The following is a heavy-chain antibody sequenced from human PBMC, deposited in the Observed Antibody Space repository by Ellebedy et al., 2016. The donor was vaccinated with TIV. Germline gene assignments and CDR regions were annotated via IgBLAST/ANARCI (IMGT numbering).Heavy chain of an antibody. V-gene: IGHV3-30*02. CDR1: GFSFTNYG. Sequence: PGGSLRLSCVASGFSFTNYGMHWVRQAPGKGLEWVAFKRFDGRSEYNGDSVKGRFFISRDVSKNTLFLQMSRLRAEDTAVYYCTRETSPSPGAVAGTGFDCWGQGTLVIVSS. D-gene: IGHD6-19*01. J-gene: IGHJ4*02. CDR2: KRFDGRSE. CDR3: TRETSPSPGAVAGTGFDC.